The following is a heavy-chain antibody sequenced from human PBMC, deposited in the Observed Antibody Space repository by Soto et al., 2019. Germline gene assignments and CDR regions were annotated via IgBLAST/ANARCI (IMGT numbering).Heavy chain of an antibody. CDR3: AKALYIDYGGPNEH. Sequence: EVQLLESGGGLVQPGGSLRLSCVGSGFTFSSYDMTWVRQAPGKGLEWVSSFSFYGRRDNTYYADSVKGRFTISRDNSRNTVYLQMDNLRVEDTAVYYCAKALYIDYGGPNEHWGHGTLVTVSS. V-gene: IGHV3-23*01. J-gene: IGHJ1*01. D-gene: IGHD4-17*01. CDR1: GFTFSSYD. CDR2: FSFYGRRDNT.